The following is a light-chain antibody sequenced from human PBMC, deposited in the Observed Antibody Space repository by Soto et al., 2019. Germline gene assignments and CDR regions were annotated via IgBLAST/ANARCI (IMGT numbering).Light chain of an antibody. CDR1: RNINRW. V-gene: IGKV1-12*01. CDR2: TAS. Sequence: DIQMTQSPSSVSASVGDRVTITCRASRNINRWLAWYQQKPGKAPKLLIYTASSLQSGVPSRFSGSGSGTDFTLTIPNLLPEDFATYYCQQATSFPYTLGQGTKLEIK. J-gene: IGKJ2*01. CDR3: QQATSFPYT.